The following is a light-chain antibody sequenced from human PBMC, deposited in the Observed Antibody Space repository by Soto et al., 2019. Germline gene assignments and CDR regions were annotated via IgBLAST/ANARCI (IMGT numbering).Light chain of an antibody. CDR2: GAS. J-gene: IGKJ5*01. CDR3: QQYSDLPMT. Sequence: TVLSLSLSTLSLSPGERATLSCMASQSVSSNLAWYQQKPGQAPRLLIYGASRRATGIPDRFSGSASGTDFTPTISRLEPEDFAVYFCQQYSDLPMTFGQGTLPEVK. CDR1: QSVSSN. V-gene: IGKV3-20*01.